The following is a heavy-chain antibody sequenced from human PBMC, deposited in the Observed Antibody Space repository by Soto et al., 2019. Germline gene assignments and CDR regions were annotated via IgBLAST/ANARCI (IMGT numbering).Heavy chain of an antibody. Sequence: VQLVESGGGLVQPGGSLRLSCSASGFTFSTYAVHWIRQAPGKGLEYVSAISANGGSTYYADSVKGRFTISRDNSKNILFLQMNNLRAEDSAIYYCARELPPDLWGQGTLVTVSS. CDR1: GFTFSTYA. CDR3: ARELPPDL. J-gene: IGHJ5*02. D-gene: IGHD2-15*01. V-gene: IGHV3-64*04. CDR2: ISANGGST.